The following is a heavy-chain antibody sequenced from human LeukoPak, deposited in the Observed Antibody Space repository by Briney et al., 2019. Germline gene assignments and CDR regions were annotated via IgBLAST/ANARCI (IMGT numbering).Heavy chain of an antibody. CDR2: IHTGGNT. CDR1: GFTVSCCH. Sequence: GGVLSLSYAASGFTVSCCHVSWVRPAPGGGLGWGSVIHTGGNTYYADAVKGRFTISRDISTNTVYLQMSNLRAEDTAVYYCATGGELSPFDSWGQGTLVTVSS. J-gene: IGHJ4*02. D-gene: IGHD3-16*02. V-gene: IGHV3-66*01. CDR3: ATGGELSPFDS.